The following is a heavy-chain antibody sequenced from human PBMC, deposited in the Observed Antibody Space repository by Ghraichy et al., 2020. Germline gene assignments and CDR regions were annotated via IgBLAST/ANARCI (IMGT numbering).Heavy chain of an antibody. Sequence: SETLSLTCTVSGGSISGSRYYWGWIRQPPGKGLEWIGSIYYSGSTYYNPSLKSRVTISVDTSKNQFSLKLSSVTAADTAVYYCARGLSRSFGDPNWFDPWGQGTLVTVSS. CDR3: ARGLSRSFGDPNWFDP. CDR1: GGSISGSRYY. V-gene: IGHV4-39*01. CDR2: IYYSGST. D-gene: IGHD4-17*01. J-gene: IGHJ5*02.